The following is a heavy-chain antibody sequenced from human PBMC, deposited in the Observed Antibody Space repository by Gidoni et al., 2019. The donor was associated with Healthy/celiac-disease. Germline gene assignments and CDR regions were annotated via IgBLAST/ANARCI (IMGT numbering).Heavy chain of an antibody. CDR3: ARRGFGSSGWYGDYYFDY. CDR2: IYPGDSDT. CDR1: GYSFTSSW. V-gene: IGHV5-51*01. Sequence: EVQLVQSGAEVKKPGESLTISCKGSGYSFTSSWIGWVRQMPGKGLEWMGIIYPGDSDTRYSPSCQGQVTISADKSISTAYLQWSSLKASDTAMYYCARRGFGSSGWYGDYYFDYWGQGTLVTVSS. D-gene: IGHD6-19*01. J-gene: IGHJ4*02.